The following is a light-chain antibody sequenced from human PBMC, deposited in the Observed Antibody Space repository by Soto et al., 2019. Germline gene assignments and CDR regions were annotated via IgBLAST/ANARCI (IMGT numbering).Light chain of an antibody. CDR2: EVS. CDR1: SSDIGNYNL. V-gene: IGLV2-23*02. J-gene: IGLJ1*01. CDR3: CSYGGGGTYV. Sequence: QSALTQPASVSGSPGQSITISCTGTSSDIGNYNLVSWYQHHPGKPPPLILFEVSHRSSGVSDRFSGSKSGDTASLTISGLKAEDEADYYCCSYGGGGTYVFGTGTQLTVL.